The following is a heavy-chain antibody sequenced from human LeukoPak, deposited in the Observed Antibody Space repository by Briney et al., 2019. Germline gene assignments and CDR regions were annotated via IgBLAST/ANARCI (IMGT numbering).Heavy chain of an antibody. D-gene: IGHD2-21*01. CDR1: GFGFGQYE. J-gene: IGHJ6*02. CDR3: AKDFPHSDEVPHGMDV. CDR2: ICVRAGTI. V-gene: IGHV3-48*03. Sequence: PGGSLRLSCAASGFGFGQYEMDWVRQAPGKGLEWIAYICVRAGTIYYGDSGVGRFTISRDDAKNLLYLQMNGLRVEDTAIYYCAKDFPHSDEVPHGMDVWGQGTTVTVAS.